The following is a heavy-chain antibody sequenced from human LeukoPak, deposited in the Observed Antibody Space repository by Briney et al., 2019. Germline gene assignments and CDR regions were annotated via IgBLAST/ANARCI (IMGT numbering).Heavy chain of an antibody. V-gene: IGHV4-31*03. CDR2: IYYSGST. J-gene: IGHJ3*02. Sequence: PSETLSLTCTVSGDSISSGGYYWSWIRQHPGKGLEWIGYIYYSGSTYYNPSLKSRVTISVDTSKNQFSLKLSSVTAADTAVYYCASQQYKDAFDIWGQGTMVTVSS. CDR1: GDSISSGGYY. CDR3: ASQQYKDAFDI. D-gene: IGHD1-1*01.